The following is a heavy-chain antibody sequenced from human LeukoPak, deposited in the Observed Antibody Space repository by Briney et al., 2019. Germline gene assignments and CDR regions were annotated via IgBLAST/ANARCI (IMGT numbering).Heavy chain of an antibody. J-gene: IGHJ3*02. CDR1: GYTFTGYY. CDR3: NYYYDSSGYPGAAFDI. D-gene: IGHD3-22*01. Sequence: ASVKVSCKASGYTFTGYYMHWVRQAPGQGLEWMGWINPNSGGTNYAQKFQGRVTMTRDTSISTAYMELSRLRSDGTAVYYCNYYYDSSGYPGAAFDIWGQGTMVTVSS. CDR2: INPNSGGT. V-gene: IGHV1-2*02.